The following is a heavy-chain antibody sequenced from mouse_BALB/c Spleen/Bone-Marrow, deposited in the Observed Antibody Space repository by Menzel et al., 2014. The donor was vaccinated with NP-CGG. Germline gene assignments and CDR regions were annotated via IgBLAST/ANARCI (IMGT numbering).Heavy chain of an antibody. V-gene: IGHV1-14*01. CDR2: INPYNEGS. CDR1: GYTFTRYV. D-gene: IGHD1-1*01. Sequence: EVKLVESGLELVKPGASVKMSCKASGYTFTRYVIHWVRQKPGQGLDWIGYINPYNEGSKYNEKFKGEATLTSDKSSHTAYMELSSLTSGDSAVYYCARERDYGDYFDYWGQGTTLSVSS. J-gene: IGHJ2*01. CDR3: ARERDYGDYFDY.